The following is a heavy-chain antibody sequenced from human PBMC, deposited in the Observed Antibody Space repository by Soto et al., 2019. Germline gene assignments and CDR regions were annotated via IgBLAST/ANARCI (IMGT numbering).Heavy chain of an antibody. CDR2: IMPIFRTP. V-gene: IGHV1-69*12. J-gene: IGHJ6*02. CDR3: ARDNDRPQLGGNYYYILDV. Sequence: QVQLEQSGAEVKKPGSSVKVSCKASGGTFSTSAISWVRQAPGQRLEWMGGIMPIFRTPDYAQKFQGRVTVSADESTSTAYMELSGLRSDDTAVYYCARDNDRPQLGGNYYYILDVWGQGTTITVSS. CDR1: GGTFSTSA. D-gene: IGHD2-8*01.